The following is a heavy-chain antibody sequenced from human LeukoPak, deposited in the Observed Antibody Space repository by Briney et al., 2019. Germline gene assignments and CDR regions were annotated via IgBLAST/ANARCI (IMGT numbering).Heavy chain of an antibody. D-gene: IGHD3-3*01. Sequence: PGESLKISCKASGYSFNSYYIGWVRQMPGKGLEWMGMIYPGDPETRYSPSFQGHVTISLDRSITDASLRFNDLKASDTAVYYCARGVDFWSGSPYFDFWGQGTLVTVSS. V-gene: IGHV5-51*01. CDR2: IYPGDPET. CDR3: ARGVDFWSGSPYFDF. CDR1: GYSFNSYY. J-gene: IGHJ4*02.